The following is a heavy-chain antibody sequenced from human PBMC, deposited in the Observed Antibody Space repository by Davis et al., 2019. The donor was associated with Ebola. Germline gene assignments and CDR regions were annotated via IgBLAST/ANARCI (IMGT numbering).Heavy chain of an antibody. CDR2: INSDGSST. V-gene: IGHV3-74*01. J-gene: IGHJ5*02. D-gene: IGHD6-13*01. CDR1: GFTFSNYW. CDR3: VTAADNRGWFDP. Sequence: PGGSLRLSCAASGFTFSNYWMHWVRQAPGKGLVWVSRINSDGSSTSYADSVKGRFTISRDNAKNTLYLQMNSLRAEDTTVYYCVTAADNRGWFDPWGQGTLVTVSS.